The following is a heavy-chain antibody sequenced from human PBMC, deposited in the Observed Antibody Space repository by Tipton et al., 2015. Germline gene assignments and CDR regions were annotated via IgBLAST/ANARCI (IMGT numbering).Heavy chain of an antibody. CDR3: ARRCGADCYWGYYFDH. D-gene: IGHD2-21*01. Sequence: QLVQSGGGVIRPGGSLRLSCAASGFSVSNNYMSWVRQAPGKGLEWVSLIYSGGITYDADSVKGRFSVSRDESKNILYLQLNSLRVEDTAVYYCARRCGADCYWGYYFDHWGQGTLVNVSS. CDR1: GFSVSNNY. J-gene: IGHJ4*02. V-gene: IGHV3-53*01. CDR2: IYSGGIT.